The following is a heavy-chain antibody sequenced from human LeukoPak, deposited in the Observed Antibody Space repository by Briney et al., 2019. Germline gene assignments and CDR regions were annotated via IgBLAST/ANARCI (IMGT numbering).Heavy chain of an antibody. D-gene: IGHD2-2*01. J-gene: IGHJ6*03. CDR1: GGSMSSGGYS. CDR3: ARDIRGVYCSSTSCHSWGYYMDV. V-gene: IGHV4-30-2*01. CDR2: IYHSGRT. Sequence: SQTLSLTCAVSGGSMSSGGYSWSWIRPPPGKGLEWIGYIYHSGRTYYNPSLKSRVTISVDTSKNQFSLKLSSVTAADTAVYYCARDIRGVYCSSTSCHSWGYYMDVWGKGTTVTVSS.